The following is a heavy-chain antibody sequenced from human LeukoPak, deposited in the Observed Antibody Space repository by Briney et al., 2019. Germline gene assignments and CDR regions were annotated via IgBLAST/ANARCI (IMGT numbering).Heavy chain of an antibody. Sequence: SETLSLTCTVSGGSISSYYWSWIRRPPGKGLEWIGYIYYSGSTNYNPSLKSRVTISVDTSKNQFSLKLSSVTAADTAVYYCASYSSGWYYFDYWGQGTLVTVSP. J-gene: IGHJ4*02. V-gene: IGHV4-59*08. CDR1: GGSISSYY. CDR2: IYYSGST. CDR3: ASYSSGWYYFDY. D-gene: IGHD6-19*01.